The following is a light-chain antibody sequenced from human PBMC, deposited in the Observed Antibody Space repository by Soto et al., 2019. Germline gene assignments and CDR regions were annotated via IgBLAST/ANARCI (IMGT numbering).Light chain of an antibody. CDR3: HHYVSSLWT. Sequence: EIVLTQSPGTLSLSPGEIATLSCRASQSLSNNNLAWYQQKPGQAPRLLIHGVFRRATGIPDRFSGSGSETEFTITSTRVEPEDFAVYYCHHYVSSLWTFGQGTKVEIK. CDR2: GVF. J-gene: IGKJ1*01. V-gene: IGKV3-20*01. CDR1: QSLSNNN.